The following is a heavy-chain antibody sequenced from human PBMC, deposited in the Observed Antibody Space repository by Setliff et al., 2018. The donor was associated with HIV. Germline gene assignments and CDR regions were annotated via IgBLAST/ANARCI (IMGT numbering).Heavy chain of an antibody. J-gene: IGHJ5*02. V-gene: IGHV1-69*13. CDR1: GGNFRFYA. Sequence: SVKVSCKASGGNFRFYAFSWVRQAPGQGLEWMGGIIPMFVTANYAQKSQDRVTITADESTSTAYMELSSLRFEDTAVYYCARAKATRQARPTNCFDPWGQGTLVTVSS. CDR3: ARAKATRQARPTNCFDP. D-gene: IGHD1-1*01. CDR2: IIPMFVTA.